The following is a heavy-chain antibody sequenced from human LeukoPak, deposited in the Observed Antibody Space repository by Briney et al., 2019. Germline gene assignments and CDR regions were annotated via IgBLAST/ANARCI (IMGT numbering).Heavy chain of an antibody. J-gene: IGHJ6*02. CDR3: AKDIGRHEYYDFWSGYFARDYYYGMDV. Sequence: GGSLRLSCAASGFTFSSNWMHWVRQAPGKGLVWVSRINEDGSTTNYADSVKGRSTIFRDNAKNTLYLQMNSLRAEDTAVYYCAKDIGRHEYYDFWSGYFARDYYYGMDVWGQGTTVTVSS. CDR2: INEDGSTT. D-gene: IGHD3-3*01. V-gene: IGHV3-74*01. CDR1: GFTFSSNW.